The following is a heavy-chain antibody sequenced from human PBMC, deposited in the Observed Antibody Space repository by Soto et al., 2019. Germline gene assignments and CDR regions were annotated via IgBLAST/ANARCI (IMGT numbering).Heavy chain of an antibody. J-gene: IGHJ2*01. Sequence: PSETLSLTCTVSGGSISSSSYYWGWIRQPPGKGLEWIGSIYYSGSTYYNPSLKSRVTISVDTSKNQFSLKLSSVTAADTAVYYCARLRYFDWLRTWYFDLWGRGTLVTVSS. V-gene: IGHV4-39*07. CDR3: ARLRYFDWLRTWYFDL. D-gene: IGHD3-9*01. CDR1: GGSISSSSYY. CDR2: IYYSGST.